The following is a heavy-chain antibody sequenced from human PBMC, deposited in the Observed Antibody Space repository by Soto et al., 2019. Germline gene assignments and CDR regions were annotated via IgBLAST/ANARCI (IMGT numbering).Heavy chain of an antibody. D-gene: IGHD3-3*01. Sequence: ASVKFSCKASGYTFTNYGISWVRQAPGQGLEWMGWIIAYNGKINYAQKLQGRVTMTTDTSTSTAYMELRRLASDDTDVYYFVSTPVVPAATLDCLLYECWLDSWGKGTMIIVAS. J-gene: IGHJ5*01. CDR2: IIAYNGKI. V-gene: IGHV1-18*04. CDR1: GYTFTNYG. CDR3: VSTPVVPAATLDCLLYECWLDS.